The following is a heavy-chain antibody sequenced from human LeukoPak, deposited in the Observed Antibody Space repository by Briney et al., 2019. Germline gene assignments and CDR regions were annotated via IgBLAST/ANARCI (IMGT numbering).Heavy chain of an antibody. CDR2: ISYDGNNI. D-gene: IGHD5-18*01. CDR3: AKPSVDTSMVDSHFDS. V-gene: IGHV3-30*18. Sequence: PGRSLRLSCAASGFTFSSYGIHWVRQAPGKGLEWVAVISYDGNNIYYADSVKGRFTISRDNSKNTLYLQMKSLRAEDTAVYYCAKPSVDTSMVDSHFDSWGQGTLVTVSS. J-gene: IGHJ4*02. CDR1: GFTFSSYG.